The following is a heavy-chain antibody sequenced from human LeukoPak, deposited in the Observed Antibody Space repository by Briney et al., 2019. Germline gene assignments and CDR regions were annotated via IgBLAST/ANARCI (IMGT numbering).Heavy chain of an antibody. V-gene: IGHV4-59*12. CDR1: GGSFSGYY. CDR3: ARRNWNSDDAFDI. J-gene: IGHJ3*02. D-gene: IGHD1-7*01. CDR2: IYYSEN. Sequence: TSETLSLTCSVSGGSFSGYYWSWIRQPPGKGLEWIGYIYYSENNYNPSLKSRVTISVDTSKNQFSLKLTSVTAADTAVYYCARRNWNSDDAFDIWGQGTMVTVSS.